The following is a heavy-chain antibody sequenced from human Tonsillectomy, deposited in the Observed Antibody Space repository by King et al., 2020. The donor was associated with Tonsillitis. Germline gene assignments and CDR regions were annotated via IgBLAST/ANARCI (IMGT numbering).Heavy chain of an antibody. CDR3: ARDGGYSYGFSGAFDI. D-gene: IGHD5-18*01. J-gene: IGHJ3*02. CDR2: IYSGGST. CDR1: GFTVSSNY. Sequence: VQLVESGGGLIQPGGSLRLSCAASGFTVSSNYMSWVRQAPGKGLEWVSVIYSGGSTYYADSVKGRFTISRDNSKNTLYLQRNSLRAEDTAVYYCARDGGYSYGFSGAFDIWGQGTMVTVSS. V-gene: IGHV3-53*01.